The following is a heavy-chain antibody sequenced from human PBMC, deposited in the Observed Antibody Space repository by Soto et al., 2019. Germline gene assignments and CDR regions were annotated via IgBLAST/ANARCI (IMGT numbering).Heavy chain of an antibody. D-gene: IGHD6-13*01. J-gene: IGHJ5*02. CDR2: ISYDGSNK. Sequence: GGSLSLSCAASGFTFSSYGMHWVRQAPGKGLEWVAVISYDGSNKYYADSVKGRFTISRDNSKNTLYLQMNSLRAEDTAVYYCAKGSSWYDPLSVLHDNWFDPWGQGTLVTVSS. CDR3: AKGSSWYDPLSVLHDNWFDP. CDR1: GFTFSSYG. V-gene: IGHV3-30*18.